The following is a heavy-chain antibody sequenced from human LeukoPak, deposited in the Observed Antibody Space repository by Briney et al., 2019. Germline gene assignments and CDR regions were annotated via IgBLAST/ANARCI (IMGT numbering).Heavy chain of an antibody. D-gene: IGHD4-17*01. CDR2: IYYSGST. J-gene: IGHJ5*02. V-gene: IGHV4-59*08. CDR3: ASLHDYGDWFDP. CDR1: GGSISSYY. Sequence: SETLSLTCTVSGGSISSYYWSWIRQPAGKGLEWIGYIYYSGSTNYNPSLKSRVTISVDTSKNQFSLKLSSVTAADTAVYYCASLHDYGDWFDPWGQGTLVTVSS.